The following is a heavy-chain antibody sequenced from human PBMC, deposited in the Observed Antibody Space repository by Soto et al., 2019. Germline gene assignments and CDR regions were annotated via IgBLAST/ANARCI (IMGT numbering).Heavy chain of an antibody. V-gene: IGHV3-21*01. CDR3: ARVAY. Sequence: GGPLGFSFEASGFTFSGVSMNWVRQVPGKGLEWVASISSGSSDTWYADSVKGRFIISRDNAQNSLFLQMNTLRPEDTAMYYCARVAYWGPGTQVTVSS. CDR1: GFTFSGVS. J-gene: IGHJ4*02. CDR2: ISSGSSDT.